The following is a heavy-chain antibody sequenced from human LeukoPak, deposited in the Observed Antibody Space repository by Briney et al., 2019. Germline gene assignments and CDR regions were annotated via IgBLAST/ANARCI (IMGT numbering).Heavy chain of an antibody. D-gene: IGHD3-10*02. CDR2: ITNSGNSK. J-gene: IGHJ4*02. CDR1: EFTFSSYS. CDR3: AKDVNYYDRSLDY. V-gene: IGHV3-48*01. Sequence: GGSLRLSCAASEFTFSSYSMNWVRQAPGKGLEWVSYITNSGNSKSYADSVKGRFTISRDNTKNSLYLQMNGLRAEDTAVYYCAKDVNYYDRSLDYWGQGTLVTVSS.